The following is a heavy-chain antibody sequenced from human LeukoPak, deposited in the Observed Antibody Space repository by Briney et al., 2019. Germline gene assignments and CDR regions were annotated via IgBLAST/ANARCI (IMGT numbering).Heavy chain of an antibody. CDR3: ARVWSLGYCSGGSCYPGGFDP. CDR2: IYYSGST. CDR1: GHSISSYY. J-gene: IGHJ5*02. V-gene: IGHV4-59*01. Sequence: SETLSLTCTVSGHSISSYYWSWIRQPPGKGLEWIVYIYYSGSTNYNPSLKSRVTISVDTSKNQFSLKLSSVAAADTAVYCCARVWSLGYCSGGSCYPGGFDPWGQGTLVTVSS. D-gene: IGHD2-15*01.